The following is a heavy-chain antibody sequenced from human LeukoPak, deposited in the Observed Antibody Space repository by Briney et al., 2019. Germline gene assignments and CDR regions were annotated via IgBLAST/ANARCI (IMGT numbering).Heavy chain of an antibody. D-gene: IGHD1-26*01. CDR2: ISWNSGSI. V-gene: IGHV3-9*01. CDR1: GFTFDDYA. J-gene: IGHJ4*02. Sequence: SGGSLRLSCAASGFTFDDYAMHWVRQAPGKGLEWVSGISWNSGSIGYADSVKGRFTISRDNAKNSLYLQMNSLRAEDTALYYCAKDMKWELLSFDYWGQGTLVTVSS. CDR3: AKDMKWELLSFDY.